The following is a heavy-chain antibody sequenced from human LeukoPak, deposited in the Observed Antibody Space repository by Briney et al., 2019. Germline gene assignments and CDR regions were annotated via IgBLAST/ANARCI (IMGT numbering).Heavy chain of an antibody. J-gene: IGHJ2*01. D-gene: IGHD2-8*01. CDR3: ARETTDIVLMVYASYWYFDL. CDR2: IKQDGSEK. V-gene: IGHV3-7*01. Sequence: GGSLRLSCTGSGFTFSSHWMSWVRQAPGKGLEWVANIKQDGSEKYYVDSVKGRFTISRDNAKNSLYLQMNSLRAEDTAVYYCARETTDIVLMVYASYWYFDLWGRGTLVTVSS. CDR1: GFTFSSHW.